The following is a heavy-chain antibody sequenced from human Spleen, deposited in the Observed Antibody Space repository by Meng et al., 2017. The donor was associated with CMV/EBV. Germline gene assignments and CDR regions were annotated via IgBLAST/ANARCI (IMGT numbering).Heavy chain of an antibody. V-gene: IGHV3-23*03. CDR1: GFTFSSYS. J-gene: IGHJ5*02. CDR2: IFTDSYRK. D-gene: IGHD2-2*01. CDR3: AKGSRWVDP. Sequence: GGSLRLSCAASGFTFSSYSMTWVRQAPGKGLEWVSVIFTDSYRKHYGDSVKGRFTISRDDSNNMVYLQMNNLRADDTAVYYCAKGSRWVDPWGQGTLVTVSS.